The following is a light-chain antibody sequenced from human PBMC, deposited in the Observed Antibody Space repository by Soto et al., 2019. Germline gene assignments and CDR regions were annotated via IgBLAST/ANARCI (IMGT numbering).Light chain of an antibody. J-gene: IGLJ2*01. CDR1: SGHSDYG. Sequence: QLVLTQSPSASASLGASVKLTCTLRSGHSDYGIAWHQQQPDKGPRYLMKLNRDGSHNKGDGIPDRFSGSSSGAERYLIISSLQSDDEADYYCQTWDTVVVFGGGTKVTVL. V-gene: IGLV4-69*01. CDR3: QTWDTVVV. CDR2: LNRDGSH.